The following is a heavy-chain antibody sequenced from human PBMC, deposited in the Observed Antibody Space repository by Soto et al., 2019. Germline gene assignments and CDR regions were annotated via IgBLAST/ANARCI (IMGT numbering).Heavy chain of an antibody. J-gene: IGHJ6*02. CDR1: GFTFSSYA. V-gene: IGHV3-30-3*01. Sequence: QVQLVESGGGVVQPGRSLRLSCAASGFTFSSYAMHWVRQAPGKGLEWVAVISYDGSNKYYADSVKGRFTISRDNSKNTLYLQMNSLRAEDTAVYYWARDGSSSPVFYYYYYGMDVWGQGTTVTVSS. CDR2: ISYDGSNK. CDR3: ARDGSSSPVFYYYYYGMDV. D-gene: IGHD6-6*01.